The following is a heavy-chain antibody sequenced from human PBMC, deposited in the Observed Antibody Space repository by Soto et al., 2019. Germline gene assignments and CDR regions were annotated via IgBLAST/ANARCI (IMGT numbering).Heavy chain of an antibody. J-gene: IGHJ4*02. CDR2: IYHSGST. CDR1: GGSISSGDYY. V-gene: IGHV4-30-4*01. D-gene: IGHD7-27*01. Sequence: SETLSLTCTVSGGSISSGDYYWSWIRQPPGKGLEWIGYIYHSGSTYYNPSLKSRVTISVDTSKNQFSLTLSSVSAADTAVYYCARGPSGDKVDSWGQGTLVTVSS. CDR3: ARGPSGDKVDS.